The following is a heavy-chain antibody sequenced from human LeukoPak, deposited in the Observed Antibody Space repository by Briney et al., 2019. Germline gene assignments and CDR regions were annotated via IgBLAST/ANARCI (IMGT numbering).Heavy chain of an antibody. CDR3: ARAISSVGIRFGWFDP. CDR2: IYTSGST. J-gene: IGHJ5*02. Sequence: SETLSLTXTVSGGSISSYYWSWIRQPAGKGLGWIGRIYTSGSTNYNPSLKRRVTMSVDTSKNQFSLKLSSVTAADTAVYYCARAISSVGIRFGWFDPWGQGTLVTVSS. D-gene: IGHD1-26*01. CDR1: GGSISSYY. V-gene: IGHV4-4*07.